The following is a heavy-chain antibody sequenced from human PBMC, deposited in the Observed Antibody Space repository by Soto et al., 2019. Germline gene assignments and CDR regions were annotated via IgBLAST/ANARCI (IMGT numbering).Heavy chain of an antibody. CDR3: ARSDCYGVCRGKWLDP. J-gene: IGHJ5*02. Sequence: SETLSLTCAVSGGSISSDDWWTWVRQTPGKGLEWIGEIYHSGTTNYNPSLMSRVTIAVDKAKSQFSLRLDSVTAADTAVYYCARSDCYGVCRGKWLDPWGQGILVTVPQ. CDR1: GGSISSDDW. CDR2: IYHSGTT. D-gene: IGHD2-21*02. V-gene: IGHV4-4*02.